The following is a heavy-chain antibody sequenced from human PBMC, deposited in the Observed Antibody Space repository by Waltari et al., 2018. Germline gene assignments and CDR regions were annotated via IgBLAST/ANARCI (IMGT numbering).Heavy chain of an antibody. J-gene: IGHJ4*02. CDR3: ASVADTGYKTN. CDR1: GVTFHNYD. V-gene: IGHV3-30-3*01. D-gene: IGHD5-12*01. Sequence: QVDLVESGGGVVQPGRSLRLSCAASGVTFHNYDMHWVRQARGKGLEWVAAISFDSNNKYYTASVKGRFTISRDNSKNMLYLEMNSLGTEDTALYYCASVADTGYKTNWGQGTLVTVSS. CDR2: ISFDSNNK.